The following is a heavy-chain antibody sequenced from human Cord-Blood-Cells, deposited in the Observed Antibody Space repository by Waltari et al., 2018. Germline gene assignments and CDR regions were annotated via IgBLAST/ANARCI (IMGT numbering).Heavy chain of an antibody. CDR2: INPNSGGT. Sequence: QVQLVQSGAEVKKPGASVKVSCKASGYTFTGYYMHWVRQAPGQGLEWMGWINPNSGGTNYAQKVQGRVTMTRDTSISTAYMGLSRLRSDDTAVYYCAREGTARGSSWLIVVVPAATRSFDYWGQGTLVTVSS. J-gene: IGHJ4*02. V-gene: IGHV1-2*02. CDR3: AREGTARGSSWLIVVVPAATRSFDY. D-gene: IGHD2-2*01. CDR1: GYTFTGYY.